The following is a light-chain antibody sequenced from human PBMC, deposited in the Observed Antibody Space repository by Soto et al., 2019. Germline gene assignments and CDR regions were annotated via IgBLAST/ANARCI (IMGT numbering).Light chain of an antibody. CDR1: QSVSSN. CDR3: QQYNKWPWT. CDR2: GAS. J-gene: IGKJ1*01. V-gene: IGKV3-15*01. Sequence: EIVMTQSPATLSVSPGERATLSCRASQSVSSNLAWYKQKPGQAPRLLIDGASTRATGIPARFSGSGSGTEFTPTISSLQSEDFAVYYCQQYNKWPWTFGQGTKVEIK.